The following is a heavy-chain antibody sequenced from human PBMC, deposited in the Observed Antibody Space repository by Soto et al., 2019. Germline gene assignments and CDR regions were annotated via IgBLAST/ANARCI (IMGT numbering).Heavy chain of an antibody. CDR1: GYTFTGYY. D-gene: IGHD3-10*01. J-gene: IGHJ6*02. Sequence: QVQLVQSGAEVKKPGASVKVSCKASGYTFTGYYMHWVRQAPGQGLEWMGWINPNSGGTHYAQNFQCRVTMTRDTSINTAYMELSRLTADDTAVYYCAREHGSGSYYDLNAETPNYYYHYGMDVWGQGTTVTVSS. CDR2: INPNSGGT. V-gene: IGHV1-2*02. CDR3: AREHGSGSYYDLNAETPNYYYHYGMDV.